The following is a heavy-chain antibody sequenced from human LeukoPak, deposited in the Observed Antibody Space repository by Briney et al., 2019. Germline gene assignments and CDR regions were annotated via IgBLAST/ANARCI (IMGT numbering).Heavy chain of an antibody. CDR3: ASQGYCSGGSCYFDYYYYMDV. V-gene: IGHV1-69*13. Sequence: GASVKVSCKASGGTFSSYAISWVRQAPGQGLEWMGGIIPIFGTANYAQKFQGRVTITADESTSTAYMELSSLRSEDTAVYYCASQGYCSGGSCYFDYYYYMDVWGKGTTVTISS. D-gene: IGHD2-15*01. CDR1: GGTFSSYA. J-gene: IGHJ6*03. CDR2: IIPIFGTA.